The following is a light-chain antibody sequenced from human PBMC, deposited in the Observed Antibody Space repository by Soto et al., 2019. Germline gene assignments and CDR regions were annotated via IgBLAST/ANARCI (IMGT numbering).Light chain of an antibody. Sequence: EIVMTQSPATLSVSPGERATLSCRASQSVSSNLAWYQQKPGQAPRLLIYGASTRAAGIPARFSGSESGTEFTLTISSLQSEDFAVYYCQKYNNWPKYTFGQGTKLEIK. J-gene: IGKJ2*01. CDR2: GAS. CDR3: QKYNNWPKYT. V-gene: IGKV3-15*01. CDR1: QSVSSN.